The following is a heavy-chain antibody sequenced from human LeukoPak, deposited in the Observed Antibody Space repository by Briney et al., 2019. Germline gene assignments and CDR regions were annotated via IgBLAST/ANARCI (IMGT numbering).Heavy chain of an antibody. V-gene: IGHV4-34*01. CDR2: STYSGST. Sequence: MSSETLSLTCAVHGGSFSGYLWAWIRQSPGKGLEWNGESTYSGSTNYNPSLKSRVTISVVTSKNLFSLNLTSVTAADTAVYYCTRSGLTGMRKYPRTPSYYSGMDVWGQGTAVAVSS. CDR3: TRSGLTGMRKYPRTPSYYSGMDV. J-gene: IGHJ6*02. D-gene: IGHD1-14*01. CDR1: GGSFSGYL.